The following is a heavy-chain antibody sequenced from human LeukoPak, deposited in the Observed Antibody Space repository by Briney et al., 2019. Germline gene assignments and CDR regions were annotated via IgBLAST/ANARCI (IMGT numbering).Heavy chain of an antibody. CDR3: ARDIYGGFDY. V-gene: IGHV4-59*01. CDR2: IYCSGST. CDR1: GGSISSYY. D-gene: IGHD4/OR15-4a*01. J-gene: IGHJ4*02. Sequence: SETLSLTCTVSGGSISSYYWSWIRQPPGEGLEWIGYIYCSGSTNYNPSLKSRVTISIDTSKNQFSLRLSSVTAADTAVYYCARDIYGGFDYWGQGTLVTVSS.